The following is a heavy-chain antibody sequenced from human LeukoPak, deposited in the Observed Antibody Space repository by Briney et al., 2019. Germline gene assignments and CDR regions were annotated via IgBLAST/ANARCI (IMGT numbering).Heavy chain of an antibody. V-gene: IGHV4-34*01. CDR3: ARRGAPWQRRSYYYYYYMDV. J-gene: IGHJ6*03. D-gene: IGHD3-10*01. CDR1: GGSFSGYY. CDR2: INHSGST. Sequence: PSETLSLTCAVYGGSFSGYYWSWIRQLPGKGLEWIGEINHSGSTNYNPSLKSRVTISVDTSKNQFSLKLSSVTAADTAVYYCARRGAPWQRRSYYYYYYMDVWGKGTTVTISS.